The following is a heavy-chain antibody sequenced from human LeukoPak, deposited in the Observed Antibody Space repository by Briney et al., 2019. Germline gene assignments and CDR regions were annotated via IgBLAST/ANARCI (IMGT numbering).Heavy chain of an antibody. CDR2: IKSDGSST. CDR1: GFTFSNYW. V-gene: IGHV3-74*03. CDR3: AKDNPVCDY. J-gene: IGHJ4*02. Sequence: GGSLRLSCAASGFTFSNYWMHWVRQAPGKGLVWVSRIKSDGSSTTYADSVKGRFTISRDDSKNTLYLQMHSLTSDDTALYYCAKDNPVCDYWGQGTLVTVSS. D-gene: IGHD3-16*01.